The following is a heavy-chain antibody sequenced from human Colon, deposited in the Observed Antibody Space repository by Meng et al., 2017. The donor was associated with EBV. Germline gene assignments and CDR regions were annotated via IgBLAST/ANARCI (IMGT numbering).Heavy chain of an antibody. V-gene: IGHV3-30*18. Sequence: QVQLVESGXGVVQPGRXLRLSCAASGFTFSGYGLHWVREAPGKGLEWVAIISFDGSEKYYADSVKGRFTISRDNSKSTLYLQMNSLRVEDTAVYYYAKGRSRPDYWGQGTLVTVSS. CDR3: AKGRSRPDY. J-gene: IGHJ4*02. CDR1: GFTFSGYG. D-gene: IGHD6-6*01. CDR2: ISFDGSEK.